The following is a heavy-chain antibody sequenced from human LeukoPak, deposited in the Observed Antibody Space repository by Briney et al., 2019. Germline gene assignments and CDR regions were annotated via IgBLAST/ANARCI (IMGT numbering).Heavy chain of an antibody. Sequence: GGSLRLSCAASGFTFSSYSMNWVRQAPGKGLEWVSYISSSGSTIYYADSVKGRFTISRDDAKNSLYLQMNSLRAEDTAVYYCARDPRGSLVRYYYDSSGYSDYWGQGTLVTVSS. CDR1: GFTFSSYS. D-gene: IGHD3-22*01. CDR3: ARDPRGSLVRYYYDSSGYSDY. V-gene: IGHV3-48*04. CDR2: ISSSGSTI. J-gene: IGHJ4*02.